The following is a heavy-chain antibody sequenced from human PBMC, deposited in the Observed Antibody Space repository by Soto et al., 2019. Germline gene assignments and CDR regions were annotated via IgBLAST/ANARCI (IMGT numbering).Heavy chain of an antibody. CDR1: GGSVSRYW. D-gene: IGHD4-17*01. V-gene: IGHV4-30-4*01. J-gene: IGHJ4*02. Sequence: PFLTQSHTYTVAGGSVSRYWWRWYRQSPGKGLEWIGHIHNSGSPYNNPSLKSRVTISADTSKNQFSLKLTSVTAADTAAYYCARGSTTEKVDSWGQGTLVTVSS. CDR2: IHNSGSP. CDR3: ARGSTTEKVDS.